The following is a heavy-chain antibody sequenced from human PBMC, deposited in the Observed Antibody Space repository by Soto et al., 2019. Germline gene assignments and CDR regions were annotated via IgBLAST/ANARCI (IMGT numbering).Heavy chain of an antibody. CDR2: INPSAGGT. J-gene: IGHJ4*02. CDR3: ARDSTLAY. V-gene: IGHV1-46*01. CDR1: GYTFTNYY. Sequence: WASVKVSCKASGYTFTNYYMHWVRQAPGQGLEWMGIINPSAGGTSYAPKFQARVTMTRDTSTSTVHMELSSLRPDDTAVYYCARDSTLAYWGQGTLVTVSS.